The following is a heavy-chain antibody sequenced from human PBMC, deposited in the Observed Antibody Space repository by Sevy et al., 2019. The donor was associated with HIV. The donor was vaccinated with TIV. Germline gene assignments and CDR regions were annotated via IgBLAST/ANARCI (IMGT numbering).Heavy chain of an antibody. V-gene: IGHV3-9*01. Sequence: GGSLRLSCAASGFTFDDYAMHWVRQAPGKGLEWVSGISWNSGIIGYADSVKGRFTISRDNAKNSLYLQMNSLRAEDTALYYCAKDLSGSGSYYDYWGQGTLVTVSS. CDR2: ISWNSGII. CDR1: GFTFDDYA. CDR3: AKDLSGSGSYYDY. J-gene: IGHJ4*02. D-gene: IGHD3-10*01.